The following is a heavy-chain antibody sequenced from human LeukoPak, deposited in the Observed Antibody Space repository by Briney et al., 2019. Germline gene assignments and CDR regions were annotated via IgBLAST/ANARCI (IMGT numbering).Heavy chain of an antibody. CDR2: INPNSGGT. Sequence: ASVKVSCKASGYTFTGYYMHWVRQAPGHGLEWMGRINPNSGGTNYAQKFQGRVTMTRDTSISTAYMELSRLRSDDTAVYYCAFSSSWYGGAFDIWGQGTMVTVSS. J-gene: IGHJ3*02. D-gene: IGHD6-13*01. CDR1: GYTFTGYY. V-gene: IGHV1-2*06. CDR3: AFSSSWYGGAFDI.